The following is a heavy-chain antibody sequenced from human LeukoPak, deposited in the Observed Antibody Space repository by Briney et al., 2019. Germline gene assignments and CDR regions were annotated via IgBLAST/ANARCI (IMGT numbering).Heavy chain of an antibody. D-gene: IGHD4-17*01. CDR2: IYYSGST. V-gene: IGHV4-39*07. CDR3: ARDWPRGVTTVNYGGFDP. J-gene: IGHJ5*02. Sequence: SETLSLTCTVSGGSISSSSYYWGWIRQPPGKGLEWIGSIYYSGSTYYNPSLKSRVTISVDTSKNQFSLKLSSVTAADPAVYYCARDWPRGVTTVNYGGFDPWGQGTLVTVSS. CDR1: GGSISSSSYY.